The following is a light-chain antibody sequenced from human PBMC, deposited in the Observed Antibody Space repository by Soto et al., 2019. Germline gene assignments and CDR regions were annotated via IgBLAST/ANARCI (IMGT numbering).Light chain of an antibody. CDR3: SAYTGSNTLL. CDR1: SSDIGGYNY. CDR2: EVN. Sequence: QSALTQPASVSGSPGQSITISCTGTSSDIGGYNYVSWYQQHPGKSPKLMIHEVNNRPSGVPDLFSGSKSGNTASLTISGPQAEDEAEYYCSAYTGSNTLLFGGGTKLTVL. V-gene: IGLV2-14*01. J-gene: IGLJ2*01.